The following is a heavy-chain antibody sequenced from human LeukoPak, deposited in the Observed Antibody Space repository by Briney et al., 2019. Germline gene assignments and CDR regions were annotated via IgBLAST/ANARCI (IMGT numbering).Heavy chain of an antibody. J-gene: IGHJ4*02. V-gene: IGHV4-38-2*02. CDR3: ARHIQAVADAFDY. D-gene: IGHD6-19*01. Sequence: MSSETLSLTCTVSGYSISSGYYWGWIRQPPGKGLEWIGSIYHSGSTYYNPSLKSRVTISVDTSKNQFSLKLSSVTAADTAVYYCARHIQAVADAFDYWGQGTLVTVSS. CDR1: GYSISSGYY. CDR2: IYHSGST.